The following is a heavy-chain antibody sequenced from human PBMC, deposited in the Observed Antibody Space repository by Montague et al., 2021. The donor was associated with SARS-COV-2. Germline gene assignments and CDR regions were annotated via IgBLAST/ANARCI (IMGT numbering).Heavy chain of an antibody. V-gene: IGHV4-4*02. CDR2: VYRTGGT. CDR3: ARTWAYDHFDY. J-gene: IGHJ4*02. CDR1: GGSVNSTNW. D-gene: IGHD5-12*01. Sequence: SETLSLTCTVSGGSVNSTNWWSWVRQPPGKGLEWIAEVYRTGGTXFNPSFRSRVTLSIDRSKNLFSLNLNSVTVADTAVYYCARTWAYDHFDYWGPGTLVIVSS.